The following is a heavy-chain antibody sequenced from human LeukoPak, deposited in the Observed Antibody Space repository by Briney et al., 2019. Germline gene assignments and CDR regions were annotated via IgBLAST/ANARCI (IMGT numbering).Heavy chain of an antibody. D-gene: IGHD1-26*01. Sequence: PGGSLRLSCAASGFIFNNYGLVWVRQAPGKGLEWVSAISNDGGGTTYADFVKGRFTISRDNAKNSLYLQMNSLRAEDTAVYYCARVTVVGATLSAFDIWGQGTMVTVSS. CDR1: GFIFNNYG. CDR2: ISNDGGGT. CDR3: ARVTVVGATLSAFDI. J-gene: IGHJ3*02. V-gene: IGHV3-21*01.